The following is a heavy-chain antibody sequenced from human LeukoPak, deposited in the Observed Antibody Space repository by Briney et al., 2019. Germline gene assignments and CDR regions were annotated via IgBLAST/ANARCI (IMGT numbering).Heavy chain of an antibody. J-gene: IGHJ4*02. Sequence: ASVKVSCKVSGYTLTELSMHWVRQAPGKGLEWMGGFDPEDGETIYAQKFQGRVTMTEDTSTDTAYMELSSLRSEDTAVHYCATVEWELLGFDYWGQGTLVTVSS. CDR2: FDPEDGET. CDR3: ATVEWELLGFDY. D-gene: IGHD1-26*01. CDR1: GYTLTELS. V-gene: IGHV1-24*01.